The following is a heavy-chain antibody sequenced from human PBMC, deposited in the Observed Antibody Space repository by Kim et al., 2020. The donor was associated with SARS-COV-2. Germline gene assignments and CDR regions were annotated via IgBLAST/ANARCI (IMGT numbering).Heavy chain of an antibody. V-gene: IGHV3-48*03. D-gene: IGHD1-1*01. CDR1: GFSFSSYE. J-gene: IGHJ4*02. CDR3: ARLGLDGNDDS. CDR2: TSSSGGRT. Sequence: GGSLRLSCAASGFSFSSYEMNWVRQAPGKGLEWVSYTSSSGGRTHYADSLKGRFTISRDNAKNSLYLQMNILSAEDTVVYYCARLGLDGNDDSWGQGTLVTVSS.